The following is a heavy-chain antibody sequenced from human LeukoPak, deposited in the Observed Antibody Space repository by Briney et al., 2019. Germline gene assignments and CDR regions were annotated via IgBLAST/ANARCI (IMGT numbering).Heavy chain of an antibody. CDR1: GYTFTSYG. Sequence: GASVKVSCKASGYTFTSYGISWVRQAPGQGFEWMGWISAYNGNTNYAQKLQGRVTMTTDTSTSTAYMELRSLRSDDTAVYYCARGQGVYDSSGYYDYWGQGTLVTVSS. J-gene: IGHJ4*02. V-gene: IGHV1-18*01. D-gene: IGHD3-22*01. CDR3: ARGQGVYDSSGYYDY. CDR2: ISAYNGNT.